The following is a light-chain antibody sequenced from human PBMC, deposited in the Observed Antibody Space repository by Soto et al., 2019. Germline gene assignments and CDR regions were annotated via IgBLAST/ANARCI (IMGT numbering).Light chain of an antibody. V-gene: IGKV1-33*01. J-gene: IGKJ5*01. Sequence: DIQMTQSPSSLSASVGDRVTITCQASQDINNYLTWYQQKPGKAPELLIYDASNLEAGVPSRFSGSGSGTDFTFTISSLQPEDVGSYYCQQYDHLLTVGQGTRLEIK. CDR3: QQYDHLLT. CDR2: DAS. CDR1: QDINNY.